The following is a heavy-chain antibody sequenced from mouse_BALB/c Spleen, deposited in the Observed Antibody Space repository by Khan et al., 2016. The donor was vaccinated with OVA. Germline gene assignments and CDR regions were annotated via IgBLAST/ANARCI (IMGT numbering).Heavy chain of an antibody. Sequence: EVQLQESGPGLVKPSQSLSLTCTVTGYSITSGYGWNWIRQFPGNKLEWMGYISYSGSTNYNPSLESRISITRDTSKNQFFLQLNSVTTENTATYYCARTARIKYWGQGTTLTVSS. J-gene: IGHJ2*01. V-gene: IGHV3-2*02. CDR3: ARTARIKY. CDR1: GYSITSGYG. CDR2: ISYSGST. D-gene: IGHD1-2*01.